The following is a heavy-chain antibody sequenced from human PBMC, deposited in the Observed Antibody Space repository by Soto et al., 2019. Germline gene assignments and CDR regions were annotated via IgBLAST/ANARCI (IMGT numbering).Heavy chain of an antibody. CDR2: ISYDGSNK. V-gene: IGHV3-30*18. Sequence: QVQLVESGGGVVQPGRSQRLSCAASGFTFSSYGMHWVRQAPGKGLEWVAVISYDGSNKYYADSVKGRFTISRDNSKNTLYLQMNSLRAEDTAVYYCAKGSSGWYADYWGQGTLVTVSS. D-gene: IGHD6-19*01. CDR1: GFTFSSYG. J-gene: IGHJ4*02. CDR3: AKGSSGWYADY.